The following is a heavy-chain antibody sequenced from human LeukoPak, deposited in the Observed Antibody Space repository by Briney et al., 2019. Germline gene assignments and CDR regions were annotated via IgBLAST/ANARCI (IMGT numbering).Heavy chain of an antibody. D-gene: IGHD3-3*01. CDR2: IYYSGST. CDR3: ARAGFWSGYQKVVDY. J-gene: IGHJ4*02. CDR1: GGSISSYY. Sequence: SETLSLTCTVSGGSISSYYWSWIRQPPGKGLEWIGYIYYSGSTNYNPSLKSRVTISVDTSKNQFSLKLSSVTAADTAVYYCARAGFWSGYQKVVDYWGQGTLVTVSS. V-gene: IGHV4-59*01.